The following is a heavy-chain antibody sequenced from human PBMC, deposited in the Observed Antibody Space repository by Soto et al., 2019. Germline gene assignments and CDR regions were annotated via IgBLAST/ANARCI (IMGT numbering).Heavy chain of an antibody. CDR2: LYYGRSA. V-gene: IGHV4-59*01. CDR1: GDSISSDY. J-gene: IGHJ4*02. D-gene: IGHD3-22*01. CDR3: ALRSMAVVPEY. Sequence: QVQLQESGPGLVKPSETLSLTCAVSGDSISSDYCMWIRQPPGKGLESSGYLYYGRSANYNPSLKGRVTLSVDTSTNQCYLTLSSMTAADTAVYYCALRSMAVVPEYWGQGTLVTVSS.